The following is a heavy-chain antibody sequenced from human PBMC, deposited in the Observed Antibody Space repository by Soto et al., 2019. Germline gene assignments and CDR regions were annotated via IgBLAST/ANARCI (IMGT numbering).Heavy chain of an antibody. Sequence: QVQLVESGGGVVQPGRSLRLSCVASGFTFSSYGMHWVRQAPGKGLEWVSVILSDGSAKYYADSVKGRFTISRDNSKNTLYLQMNSLRDEDTAIYYCARLKLVAGRNSFDPWGQGTLVTVSS. D-gene: IGHD6-19*01. V-gene: IGHV3-33*01. CDR2: ILSDGSAK. CDR1: GFTFSSYG. CDR3: ARLKLVAGRNSFDP. J-gene: IGHJ5*02.